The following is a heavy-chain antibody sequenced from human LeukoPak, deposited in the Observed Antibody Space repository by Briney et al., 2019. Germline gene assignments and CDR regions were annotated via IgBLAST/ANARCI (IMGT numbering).Heavy chain of an antibody. J-gene: IGHJ4*02. Sequence: SETLSLTCTVSGGYIRSYWWSWIRQPPGRGLEWFGYIHSSGSTNYNPSLKSRVSTSVATPKHQFYLKLSSVTAADTAVYYCARLTRLSTSPDRYYFDYWGQGTLVTVSS. V-gene: IGHV4-4*09. CDR1: GGYIRSYW. CDR2: IHSSGST. CDR3: ARLTRLSTSPDRYYFDY. D-gene: IGHD3-16*02.